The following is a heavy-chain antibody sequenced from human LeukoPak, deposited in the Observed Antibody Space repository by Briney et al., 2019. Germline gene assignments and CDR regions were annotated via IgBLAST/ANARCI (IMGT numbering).Heavy chain of an antibody. CDR3: ARHVAAAGLLNDAFDI. J-gene: IGHJ3*02. CDR1: GGSISSYY. V-gene: IGHV4-59*08. D-gene: IGHD6-13*01. CDR2: IYYSGST. Sequence: PSETLSLTCTVSGGSISSYYWSWIRQPPGKGLEWIGYIYYSGSTNYNPSLKSRVTISVDTSKNQFSLKLSSVTAADTAVYYCARHVAAAGLLNDAFDIWGQGTMVTVSS.